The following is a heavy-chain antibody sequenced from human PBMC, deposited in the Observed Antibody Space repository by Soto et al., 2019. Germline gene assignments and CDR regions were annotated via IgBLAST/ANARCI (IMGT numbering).Heavy chain of an antibody. V-gene: IGHV1-18*01. J-gene: IGHJ4*02. D-gene: IGHD5-18*01. CDR3: ARKAMGAPVDQ. Sequence: QVQLVQSGAEVKKPGASVKVSCKASGFTFITYGFTWVRQAPGQGLEWMVWISAYNGDTHYAQKVQGRVTMTTDTSTSTAYMELRSLTSDDTAVYYCARKAMGAPVDQWGQGTLVIVSS. CDR1: GFTFITYG. CDR2: ISAYNGDT.